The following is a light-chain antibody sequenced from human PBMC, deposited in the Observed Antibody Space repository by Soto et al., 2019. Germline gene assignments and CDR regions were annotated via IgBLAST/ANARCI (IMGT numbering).Light chain of an antibody. CDR2: EVI. Sequence: QAALTQPASVCGSPGQSITISCTGTSNDVGNYDLVSWYQQYPGEAPKLMIYEVIKRPSGVSNRFSASKSGNTASLTISGLQPDDEADYYCCSYAGRNTPVLFGGGTKVTVL. V-gene: IGLV2-23*02. CDR3: CSYAGRNTPVL. CDR1: SNDVGNYDL. J-gene: IGLJ2*01.